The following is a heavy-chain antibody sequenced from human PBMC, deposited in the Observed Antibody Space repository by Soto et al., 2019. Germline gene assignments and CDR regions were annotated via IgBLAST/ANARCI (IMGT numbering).Heavy chain of an antibody. CDR3: ARGGGYYDTLGGMDV. D-gene: IGHD3-22*01. J-gene: IGHJ6*02. CDR1: GFTFSSYA. CDR2: ISYDGSNK. V-gene: IGHV3-30-3*01. Sequence: QVQLVESGGGVVQPGRSLRLSCAASGFTFSSYAMHWVRQAPGKGLEWVAVISYDGSNKYYADSVKGRFTISRDNSKNTLYLQMDSPRAEDTAVYYCARGGGYYDTLGGMDVWGQGTTVTVSS.